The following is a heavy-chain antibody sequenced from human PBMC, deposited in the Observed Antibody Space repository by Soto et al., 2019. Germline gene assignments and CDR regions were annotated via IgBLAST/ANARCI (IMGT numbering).Heavy chain of an antibody. V-gene: IGHV3-21*01. Sequence: EVHLMESGGGLVKPGGSLRLSCAASGFTFSTYRMAWVRQVPGKGLEWVSFINSESTYIYYADSVKGRFTISRDNARNSLSLQMYSLKAEDTAVYYCARALYGENHFDYWGQGTLVTVSS. D-gene: IGHD4-17*01. CDR3: ARALYGENHFDY. J-gene: IGHJ4*02. CDR2: INSESTYI. CDR1: GFTFSTYR.